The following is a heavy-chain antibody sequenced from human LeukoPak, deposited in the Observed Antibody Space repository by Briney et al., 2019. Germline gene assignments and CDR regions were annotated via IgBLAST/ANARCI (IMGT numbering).Heavy chain of an antibody. D-gene: IGHD4-11*01. Sequence: PSETLSLTCTVSGGSISSSSYYWGWIRQPPGNGLEWIGSIYYSGSTYYNPSLKSRVTISVDTSKNQFSLKLSSVTAADTAVYYCARVYSNYVSWFDPWGQGTLVTVSS. J-gene: IGHJ5*02. CDR1: GGSISSSSYY. V-gene: IGHV4-39*01. CDR2: IYYSGST. CDR3: ARVYSNYVSWFDP.